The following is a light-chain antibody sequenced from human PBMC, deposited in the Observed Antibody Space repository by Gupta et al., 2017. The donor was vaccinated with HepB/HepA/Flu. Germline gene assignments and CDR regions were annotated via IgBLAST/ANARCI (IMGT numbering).Light chain of an antibody. J-gene: IGKJ4*01. Sequence: DIQMTQSPSSLSASVGDRVTITCRASQNINKYVNWYQQKPGKAPKVLIYAASTMQSGVPSRFSGSGSGTDFTLTISSLQPEDFATYYCQQSYSTPYTFGEGTKVEIK. CDR1: QNINKY. CDR3: QQSYSTPYT. V-gene: IGKV1-39*01. CDR2: AAS.